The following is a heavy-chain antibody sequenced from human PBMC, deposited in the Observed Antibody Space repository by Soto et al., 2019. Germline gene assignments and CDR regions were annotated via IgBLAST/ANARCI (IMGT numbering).Heavy chain of an antibody. CDR2: INAGNGNT. Sequence: ASVKVSCKASGYTFTSYAMHWVRQAPGQRLEWMGWINAGNGNTKYSQKFQGRVTITRDTSASTAYMELSSLRSEDTAAYYCARSIVVVTALDYWGQGTLVTVSS. V-gene: IGHV1-3*01. CDR1: GYTFTSYA. D-gene: IGHD2-21*02. CDR3: ARSIVVVTALDY. J-gene: IGHJ4*02.